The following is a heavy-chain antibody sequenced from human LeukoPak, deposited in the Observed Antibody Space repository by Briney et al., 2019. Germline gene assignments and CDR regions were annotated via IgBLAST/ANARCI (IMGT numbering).Heavy chain of an antibody. CDR2: IYSSGST. J-gene: IGHJ4*02. CDR3: ARGPRSSDWYSIDY. D-gene: IGHD6-19*01. Sequence: PSETLSLTCTVSGGSISSYYWSRIRQPAGKGLEWTGRIYSSGSTNYNPSLKNRVTVSVDTSKNQFSLKLSSVTAADTAVYYCARGPRSSDWYSIDYWGRGTLVTVSS. V-gene: IGHV4-4*07. CDR1: GGSISSYY.